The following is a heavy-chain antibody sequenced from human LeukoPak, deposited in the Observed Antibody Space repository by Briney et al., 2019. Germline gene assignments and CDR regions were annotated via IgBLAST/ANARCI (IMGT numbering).Heavy chain of an antibody. Sequence: SETLSLTCTVSGGSISSYYWSWIRQPAGKGLEWIGRIYTSGSTNYNPSLKSRVTMSVDTSKNQFSLKLSSVTAADTAVYYCARHSAAAGRYYYYYYMDVWGKGTTVTFSS. CDR2: IYTSGST. CDR1: GGSISSYY. D-gene: IGHD6-13*01. CDR3: ARHSAAAGRYYYYYYMDV. J-gene: IGHJ6*03. V-gene: IGHV4-4*07.